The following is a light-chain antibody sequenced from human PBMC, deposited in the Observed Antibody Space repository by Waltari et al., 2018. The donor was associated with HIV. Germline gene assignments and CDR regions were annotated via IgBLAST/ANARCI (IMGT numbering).Light chain of an antibody. CDR2: KDN. V-gene: IGLV1-47*01. Sequence: HSVPTQPPSASAPPGQRVAISCSGPNSNIGSTFLYWYQQLPGTAPKLLIYKDNQRPSGVPERFSASKSGSSSSLAISGLRSEDEAEYYCATWDDILSGYLFGTGTKVTVL. CDR1: NSNIGSTF. CDR3: ATWDDILSGYL. J-gene: IGLJ1*01.